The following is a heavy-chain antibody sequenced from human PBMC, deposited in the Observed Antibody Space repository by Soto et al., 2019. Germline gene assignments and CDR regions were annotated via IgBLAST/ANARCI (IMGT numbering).Heavy chain of an antibody. CDR2: ISNTASTI. Sequence: PGGSLRLSCAASGFTFSDYHMSWIRQAPGKGLEWVSYISNTASTINYADSVKGRFAISRDNAKNSVYLQMNSLRAEDTAVYYCARDGTKRGSWFDPWGQGTLVTVSS. V-gene: IGHV3-11*01. J-gene: IGHJ5*02. CDR1: GFTFSDYH. D-gene: IGHD3-10*01. CDR3: ARDGTKRGSWFDP.